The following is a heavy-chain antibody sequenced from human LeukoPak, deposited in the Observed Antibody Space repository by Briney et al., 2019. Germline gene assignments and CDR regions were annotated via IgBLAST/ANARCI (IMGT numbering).Heavy chain of an antibody. CDR3: ARRSVEVYYYGMDV. V-gene: IGHV1-8*01. J-gene: IGHJ6*02. CDR2: MNPNSGNT. CDR1: GYTFTSHD. Sequence: ASVKVSCKASGYTFTSHDINWVRQATGQGLEWMGWMNPNSGNTGYAQKFQGRVTMTRNTSISTAYMELSSLRSEDTAVYYCARRSVEVYYYGMDVWGQGTTVTVSS.